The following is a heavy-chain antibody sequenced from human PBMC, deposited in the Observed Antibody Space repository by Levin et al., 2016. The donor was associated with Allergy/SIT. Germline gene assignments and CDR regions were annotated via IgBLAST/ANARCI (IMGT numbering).Heavy chain of an antibody. CDR3: ARHYRLGGSYYGTLVRAHFDY. J-gene: IGHJ4*02. V-gene: IGHV4-39*01. Sequence: SETLSLTCTVSGGSISSSSYYWGWIRQPPGKGLEWIGSIYYSGSTYYNPSLKSRVTISVDTSKNQFSLKLSSVTAADTAVYYCARHYRLGGSYYGTLVRAHFDYWGQGTLVTVSS. D-gene: IGHD1-26*01. CDR1: GGSISSSSYY. CDR2: IYYSGST.